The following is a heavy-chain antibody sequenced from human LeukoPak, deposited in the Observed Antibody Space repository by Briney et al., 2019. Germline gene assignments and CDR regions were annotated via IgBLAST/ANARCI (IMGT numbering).Heavy chain of an antibody. CDR1: GFTFSSYG. D-gene: IGHD1-1*01. CDR3: ARVRANRYEDY. J-gene: IGHJ4*02. CDR2: ITTTFYT. Sequence: GGSLRLSCAASGFTFSSYGFNWVRQVPGKGLEWVSSITTTFYTYYTDSVKGRFTISRDNAKNSLYLQMISLRAEDTAVYYCARVRANRYEDYWGQGTLVTVSS. V-gene: IGHV3-21*01.